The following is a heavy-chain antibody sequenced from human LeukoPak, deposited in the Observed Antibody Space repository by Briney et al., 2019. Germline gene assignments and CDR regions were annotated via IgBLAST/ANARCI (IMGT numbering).Heavy chain of an antibody. V-gene: IGHV1-18*01. J-gene: IGHJ4*02. CDR2: IGGYNGNT. Sequence: ASVKVSCKASGYIFTNFGISWVRQARGQGLEWMGWIGGYNGNTKYVQKFQGRVTITTDTSTSTAYMELTSLRSDDTAVYYCARDLTHRRNYDNSGYQIVPAFWGQGTLVTVSS. CDR1: GYIFTNFG. CDR3: ARDLTHRRNYDNSGYQIVPAF. D-gene: IGHD3-22*01.